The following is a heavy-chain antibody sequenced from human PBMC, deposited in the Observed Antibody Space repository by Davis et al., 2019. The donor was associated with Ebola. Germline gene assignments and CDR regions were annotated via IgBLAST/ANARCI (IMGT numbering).Heavy chain of an antibody. CDR2: INPNSGGT. CDR3: ARGKGGTYDILTWGMDV. D-gene: IGHD3-9*01. CDR1: GYTFTGYY. V-gene: IGHV1-2*02. Sequence: AASVKVSCKASGYTFTGYYMHWVRQAPGQGLEWMGWINPNSGGTHYAQKFQGRVTMTRDTSISTAYMELSRLGSDDTAVYYCARGKGGTYDILTWGMDVWGQGTTVTVSS. J-gene: IGHJ6*02.